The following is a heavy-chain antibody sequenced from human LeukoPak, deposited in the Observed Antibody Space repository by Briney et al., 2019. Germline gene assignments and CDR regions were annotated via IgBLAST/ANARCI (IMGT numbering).Heavy chain of an antibody. CDR2: IYYSGST. CDR1: GGSISSGDYY. CDR3: ARVVVVVPAAIQTFDP. D-gene: IGHD2-2*02. V-gene: IGHV4-30-4*01. J-gene: IGHJ5*02. Sequence: SETLSLTCTVSGGSISSGDYYWSWIRQPPGKGLEWIGYIYYSGSTYYNPSLKSRVTISVDTSKNQFSLKLSSVTAADTAVYYCARVVVVVPAAIQTFDPWGQGTLVTVSS.